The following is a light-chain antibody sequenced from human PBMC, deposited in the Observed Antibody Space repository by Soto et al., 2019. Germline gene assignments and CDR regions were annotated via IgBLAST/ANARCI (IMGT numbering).Light chain of an antibody. J-gene: IGKJ1*01. V-gene: IGKV1-5*03. CDR1: QSISGW. CDR2: AAS. Sequence: DIQMTQSPSSLSASVGGTVTITCRASQSISGWMAWYQQKPGIAPKLLIYAASTLQTGVPSRFSGSGYGTVFTLTISRLQPDDSATYYCQQYDVYSTFGQGTKVDIK. CDR3: QQYDVYST.